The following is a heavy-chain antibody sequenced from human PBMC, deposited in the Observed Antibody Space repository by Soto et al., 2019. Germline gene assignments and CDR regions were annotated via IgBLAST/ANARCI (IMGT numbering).Heavy chain of an antibody. CDR2: IIPIFGTA. D-gene: IGHD5-18*01. V-gene: IGHV1-69*12. CDR1: GGTFRSYA. CDR3: ARRGYSYGHNRDY. J-gene: IGHJ4*02. Sequence: QVQLVQSGAEVKKPGSSVKVSCKASGGTFRSYAISWVRQAPGQGLEWMGGIIPIFGTANYAQKFQGIVTMTADASTSTAYMELSSLRSEDTAVYYCARRGYSYGHNRDYWGQGTLVTVSS.